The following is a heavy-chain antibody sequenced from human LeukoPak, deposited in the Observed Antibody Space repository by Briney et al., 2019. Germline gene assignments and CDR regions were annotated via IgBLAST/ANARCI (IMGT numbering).Heavy chain of an antibody. V-gene: IGHV3-23*01. CDR2: ISGSGGST. CDR1: GFSFSGNV. CDR3: AKDQGTVFGYLDY. J-gene: IGHJ4*02. Sequence: GGSLRLSCAASGFSFSGNVMSWVRQAPGKGLEWVSDISGSGGSTYYADSVQGRFTISRDNSKNTLYLQMNSLRDEDTAVYYCAKDQGTVFGYLDYWGQGTLVTVSS. D-gene: IGHD3-3*01.